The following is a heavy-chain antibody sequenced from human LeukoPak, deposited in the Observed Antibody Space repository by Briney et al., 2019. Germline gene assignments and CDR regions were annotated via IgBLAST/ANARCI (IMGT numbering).Heavy chain of an antibody. Sequence: PGRSLRLSCAASGFTFSSYGMHWVRPAPGKGLEWVAVISYDGSNKYYADSVKGRFTISRDNSKNTLYLQMNSLRAEDTAVYYCAKDRASSGWYGSYYYYGMDVWGKGTTVTVSS. J-gene: IGHJ6*04. D-gene: IGHD6-19*01. CDR2: ISYDGSNK. V-gene: IGHV3-30*18. CDR1: GFTFSSYG. CDR3: AKDRASSGWYGSYYYYGMDV.